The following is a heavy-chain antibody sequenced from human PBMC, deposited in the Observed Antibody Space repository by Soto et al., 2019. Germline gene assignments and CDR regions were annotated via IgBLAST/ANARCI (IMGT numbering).Heavy chain of an antibody. CDR2: INTNTGNP. CDR3: ARDSSPVFRYYDSSGDFDY. V-gene: IGHV7-4-1*01. Sequence: ASVKVSCKASGYTFTSYAMNCVRQAPGQGLEWMGWINTNTGNPTYAQGFTGRFVFSLDTSVSTAYLQICSLKAEDTAVYYCARDSSPVFRYYDSSGDFDYWGQGTLVTVSS. CDR1: GYTFTSYA. D-gene: IGHD3-22*01. J-gene: IGHJ4*02.